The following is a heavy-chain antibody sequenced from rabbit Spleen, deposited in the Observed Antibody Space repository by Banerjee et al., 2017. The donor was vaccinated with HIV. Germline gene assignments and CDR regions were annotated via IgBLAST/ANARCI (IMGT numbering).Heavy chain of an antibody. Sequence: QEQLVESGGGLVKPGASLTLTCKASGFPFSEKAVMCWVRQAPGKGLTWIACINVVTGKAVYVSWAKGRFTFSRASSTTVTLQMTSLTAADTATYFCARDLTDIISWNFGWWGPGTLVTVS. CDR2: INVVTGKA. CDR3: ARDLTDIISWNFGW. J-gene: IGHJ4*01. V-gene: IGHV1S45*01. CDR1: GFPFSEKAV. D-gene: IGHD1-1*01.